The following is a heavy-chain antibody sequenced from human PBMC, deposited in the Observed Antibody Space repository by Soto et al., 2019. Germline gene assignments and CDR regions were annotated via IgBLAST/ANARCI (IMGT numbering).Heavy chain of an antibody. J-gene: IGHJ4*02. CDR1: GFTFSSYW. CDR2: INSDGSST. CDR3: VRVPTGGYAFSLDDY. Sequence: EVQLVESGGGLVQPGGSLRLSCADSGFTFSSYWMHWVRQAPGKGLVWVSRINSDGSSTTYADSVKGRFTISRDNAKNTLYLQRNSLRAEDTAVYYCVRVPTGGYAFSLDDYWGQGTLVTVSS. D-gene: IGHD5-12*01. V-gene: IGHV3-74*01.